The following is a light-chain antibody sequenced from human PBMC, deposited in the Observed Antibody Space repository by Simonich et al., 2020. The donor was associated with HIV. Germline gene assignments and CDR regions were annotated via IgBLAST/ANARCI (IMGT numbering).Light chain of an antibody. Sequence: DIVMTQSPDSLGVSLGERATIHCKSSQSVLYSSNTKNYLAWYQQKPGQPPKLLIYWASTRESGVPVRFSGSGSGTDFTLTISSLQAEDVAVYYCQQYYSTPFTFGPGTKVDIK. CDR3: QQYYSTPFT. CDR1: QSVLYSSNTKNY. V-gene: IGKV4-1*01. CDR2: WAS. J-gene: IGKJ3*01.